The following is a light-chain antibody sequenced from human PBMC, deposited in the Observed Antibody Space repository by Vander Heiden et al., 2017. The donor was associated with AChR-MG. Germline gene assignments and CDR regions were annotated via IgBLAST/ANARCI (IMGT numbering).Light chain of an antibody. J-gene: IGLJ3*02. CDR2: SNN. CDR1: SSNIGSNY. CDR3: AAWDDSLSGWV. V-gene: IGLV1-47*01. Sequence: QSVLTQPPSASGTPGQRVTISCSGTSSNIGSNYVYWYQQLPGTAPKLLISSNNQRPSGVPGRFSGSKSGTSASLAISGLRSEDEADYYCAAWDDSLSGWVFGGGTKLTVL.